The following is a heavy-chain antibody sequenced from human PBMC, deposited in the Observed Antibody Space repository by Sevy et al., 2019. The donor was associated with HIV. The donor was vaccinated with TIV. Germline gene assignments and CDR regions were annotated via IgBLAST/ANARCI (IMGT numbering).Heavy chain of an antibody. J-gene: IGHJ3*02. CDR1: GYTFTGYY. Sequence: ASVKVSCKASGYTFTGYYMHWVRQAPGQGLEWMGWINPNSGGTNYAQKFQGRVTMTRDTSISTAYMELSRLRSDDTAVYYCATTRRCSSTSCYSDDAFDIWGQGTMVTVSS. CDR2: INPNSGGT. CDR3: ATTRRCSSTSCYSDDAFDI. V-gene: IGHV1-2*02. D-gene: IGHD2-2*01.